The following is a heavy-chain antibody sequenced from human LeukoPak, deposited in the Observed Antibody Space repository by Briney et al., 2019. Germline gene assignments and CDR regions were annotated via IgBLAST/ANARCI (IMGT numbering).Heavy chain of an antibody. CDR3: ARELRFLEWSPDP. Sequence: SQTLSLTCTVSGGSISSGSYYWGWIRQPAGKGLEWIGRIYTSGSTDYNPSLKSRVTISVDTSKNQFSLKLSSVTAADTAVYYCARELRFLEWSPDPCGQGTLVTVSS. V-gene: IGHV4-61*02. J-gene: IGHJ5*02. CDR2: IYTSGST. D-gene: IGHD3-3*01. CDR1: GGSISSGSYY.